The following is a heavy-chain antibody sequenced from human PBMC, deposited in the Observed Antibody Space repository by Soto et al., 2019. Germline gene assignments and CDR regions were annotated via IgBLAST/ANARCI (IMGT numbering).Heavy chain of an antibody. CDR3: ARGSQLERDALDI. Sequence: QVQLQESGPGLVKPSQTLSLTCSVSGVSINSGGYYWSWIRHHPGQGLEWIGYIYYTGHPFYNPSLKSRGAMSLDTSKNQFSRKLSSVTAADPAVYYCARGSQLERDALDIWGQGTMVTVSS. V-gene: IGHV4-31*03. CDR1: GVSINSGGYY. D-gene: IGHD1-1*01. J-gene: IGHJ3*02. CDR2: IYYTGHP.